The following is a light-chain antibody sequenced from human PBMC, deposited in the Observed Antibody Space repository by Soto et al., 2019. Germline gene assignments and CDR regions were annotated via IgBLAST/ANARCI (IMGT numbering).Light chain of an antibody. J-gene: IGKJ1*01. Sequence: EIVLTQSPGTLCLSPGAMATPSCTASQSVSSSYLAWYQQKPGQAPRLLIDGASSRATGIPDRVSGRGAGTDFTRTSSRLQPEDFAVDYCQQYGSSPWTVGQGTKVEIK. CDR3: QQYGSSPWT. V-gene: IGKV3-20*01. CDR1: QSVSSSY. CDR2: GAS.